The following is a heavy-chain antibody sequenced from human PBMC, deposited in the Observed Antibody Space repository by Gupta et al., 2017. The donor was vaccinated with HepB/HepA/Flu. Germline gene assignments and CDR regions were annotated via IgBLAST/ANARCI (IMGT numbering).Heavy chain of an antibody. CDR1: SDSVTNSGYY. J-gene: IGHJ4*02. V-gene: IGHV4-61*08. CDR3: ASVINWRSGRDYFDS. Sequence: QVQLQESGPGLVMPSATLSLTCSVASDSVTNSGYYWAWIRQPPGKGLEWLGYVDYLGTTNYNPLLMSRLTWSIDTSKGQFSLRLGSVTAADTAVYFGASVINWRSGRDYFDSWGQGTLVTVSS. CDR2: VDYLGTT. D-gene: IGHD3-3*01.